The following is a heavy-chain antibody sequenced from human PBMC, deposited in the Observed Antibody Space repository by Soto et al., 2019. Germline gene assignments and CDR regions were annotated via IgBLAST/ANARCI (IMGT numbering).Heavy chain of an antibody. Sequence: QVQLQESGPGLVKPSETLSLTCTVSGGSISSYYWSWIRQPAGKGLEWIWRIYTSGSTNYNPSLRRRVNLSVDTSKNQVSLKLSSVSSADTSVYYCARDELIAVAGEGCAFDIWGQGTMVTVAS. CDR2: IYTSGST. CDR1: GGSISSYY. CDR3: ARDELIAVAGEGCAFDI. J-gene: IGHJ3*02. V-gene: IGHV4-4*07. D-gene: IGHD6-19*01.